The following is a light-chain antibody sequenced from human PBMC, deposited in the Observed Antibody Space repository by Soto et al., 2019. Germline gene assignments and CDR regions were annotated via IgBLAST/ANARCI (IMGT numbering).Light chain of an antibody. CDR1: QSINSY. CDR2: AAS. CDR3: QQSYSTLFT. Sequence: DIEMTQSPSSLSACVGDRVTITCRASQSINSYLNWYQQKPGKAPKLLIYAASSLQSGVPSRFSGSGSGTDFTLTISSLQPEDFATYYCQQSYSTLFTFGPGTKVDIK. V-gene: IGKV1-39*01. J-gene: IGKJ3*01.